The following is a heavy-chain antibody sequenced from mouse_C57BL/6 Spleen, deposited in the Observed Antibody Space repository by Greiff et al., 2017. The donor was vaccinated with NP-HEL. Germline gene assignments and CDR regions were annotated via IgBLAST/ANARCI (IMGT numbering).Heavy chain of an antibody. CDR3: ARDRIYYDYDGYFDV. V-gene: IGHV5-16*01. D-gene: IGHD2-4*01. Sequence: EVKVVESEGGLVQPGSSMKLSCTASGFTFSDYYMAWVRQVPEKGLEWVANINYDGSSTYYLASLKSRFIISSDNAKNILYLQMSSLKSEDTATDYCARDRIYYDYDGYFDVWGTGTTVTVSS. CDR2: INYDGSST. CDR1: GFTFSDYY. J-gene: IGHJ1*03.